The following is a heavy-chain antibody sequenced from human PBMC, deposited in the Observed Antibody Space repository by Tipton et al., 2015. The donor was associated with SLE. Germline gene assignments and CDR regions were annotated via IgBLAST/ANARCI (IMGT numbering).Heavy chain of an antibody. V-gene: IGHV1-69*06. D-gene: IGHD2/OR15-2a*01. Sequence: QLVQSGAEVKKPGSSVKVSCKASGGTFSSYAISWVRQAPGQGLEWMGGIIPIFGTANYAQKFQGRVTITAEKSTSTAYMELSSLRSEDTGVYYCARPGIIAYAFDIWGQGTMVTVSS. CDR1: GGTFSSYA. CDR2: IIPIFGTA. CDR3: ARPGIIAYAFDI. J-gene: IGHJ3*02.